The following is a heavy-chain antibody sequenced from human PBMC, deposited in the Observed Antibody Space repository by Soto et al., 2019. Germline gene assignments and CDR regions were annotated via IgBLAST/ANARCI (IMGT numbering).Heavy chain of an antibody. CDR2: IKSKTDGGTT. CDR1: GFTFSNAW. V-gene: IGHV3-15*07. Sequence: GGSLRLSCAASGFTFSNAWMNWVRQAPGKGLEWVGRIKSKTDGGTTDYAAPVKGRFTISRDDSKNTLYLQMNSLKTEDTAVYYCTTDIVQLQPTDAFDIWGQGTMVTVSS. D-gene: IGHD1-26*01. J-gene: IGHJ3*02. CDR3: TTDIVQLQPTDAFDI.